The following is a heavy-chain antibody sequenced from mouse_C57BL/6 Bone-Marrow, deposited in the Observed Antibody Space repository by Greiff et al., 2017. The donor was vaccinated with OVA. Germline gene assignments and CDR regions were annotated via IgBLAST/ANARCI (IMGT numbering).Heavy chain of an antibody. CDR2: IAPNSGGT. CDR1: GYTFTSYW. J-gene: IGHJ4*01. CDR3: AREGDLCPYAMDY. Sequence: QVQLQQPGAELVKPGASVKLSCKASGYTFTSYWMHWVKQRPGRGLEWIGRIAPNSGGTKYNEKFKSKATLTVDKPSSTAYMQLSSLTSEDSAVYYCAREGDLCPYAMDYWGQGTSGTVAS. V-gene: IGHV1-72*01. D-gene: IGHD6-5*01.